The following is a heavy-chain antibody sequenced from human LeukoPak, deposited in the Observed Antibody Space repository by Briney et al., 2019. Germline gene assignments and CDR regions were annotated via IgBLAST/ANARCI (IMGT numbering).Heavy chain of an antibody. CDR1: GVPITADY. D-gene: IGHD3-3*01. Sequence: PSETLSLTCTISGVPITADYWSWIRQPPGKGLEWIGYIYHSGSTNYNPSLQSRVSMSLGRSKSQLSLNLTSVTAADTAVYFCARNRGGYYDFWSGYYPNWFDPWGQGILVTVSS. V-gene: IGHV4-59*01. CDR3: ARNRGGYYDFWSGYYPNWFDP. J-gene: IGHJ5*02. CDR2: IYHSGST.